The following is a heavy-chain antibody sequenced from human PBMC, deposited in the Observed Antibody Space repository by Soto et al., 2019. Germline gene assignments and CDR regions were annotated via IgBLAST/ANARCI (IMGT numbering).Heavy chain of an antibody. CDR3: ARGFDHSWIVVGPAVHPWYYGLDV. Sequence: QVQLVQSGTEVKKPGSSVKVSCKASGGTLSNNAISWVRQAPGQGLEWMGGIIPLSATTNYAQKFQGRVTHTSDGSTSTAYIELTLLSSEDTAVYYCARGFDHSWIVVGPAVHPWYYGLDVWGQGTTVTVSS. CDR2: IIPLSATT. CDR1: GGTLSNNA. V-gene: IGHV1-69*01. D-gene: IGHD2-2*01. J-gene: IGHJ6*02.